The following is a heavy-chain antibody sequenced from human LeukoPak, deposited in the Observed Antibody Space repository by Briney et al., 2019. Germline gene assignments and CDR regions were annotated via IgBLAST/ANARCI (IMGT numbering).Heavy chain of an antibody. D-gene: IGHD2-15*01. CDR1: GFTFSTYG. J-gene: IGHJ4*02. Sequence: GRSLRLSCAASGFTFSTYGMHWVRQAPGKGLDWVAVISYDGSDKYYADSVKGRFTISRDNSKNTLYLQMNSLRAEDTAVYYCAKPPLPLGYCSGGSCYFLDYWGQGTLVTVSS. CDR2: ISYDGSDK. V-gene: IGHV3-30*18. CDR3: AKPPLPLGYCSGGSCYFLDY.